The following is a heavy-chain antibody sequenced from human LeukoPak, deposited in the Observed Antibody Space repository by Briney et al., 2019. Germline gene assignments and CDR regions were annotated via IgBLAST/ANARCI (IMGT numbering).Heavy chain of an antibody. Sequence: GGSLRLSCAASGFTFSSYGMHWVRQAPGKGLEWVAVISYDGSNKYYADSVKGRFTISRDNSKNTLYLQMNSLRAEDTAVYYCAKERSGYKFDYWAREPWSPSPQ. V-gene: IGHV3-30*18. CDR1: GFTFSSYG. CDR2: ISYDGSNK. D-gene: IGHD5-12*01. J-gene: IGHJ4*02. CDR3: AKERSGYKFDY.